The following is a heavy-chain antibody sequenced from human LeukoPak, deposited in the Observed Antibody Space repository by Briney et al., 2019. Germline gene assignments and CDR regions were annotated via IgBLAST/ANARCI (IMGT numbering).Heavy chain of an antibody. CDR1: GGSISSSSYY. Sequence: SETLSLTCTVSGGSISSSSYYWGWIRQPPGKGLEWIGSNYYSGSTYYNPSLKSRVTISVDTSKNQFSLKLNSVTAADTAAFYCARGSSDYDSSGYYGPIFDYWGQGTLVTVSS. CDR3: ARGSSDYDSSGYYGPIFDY. CDR2: NYYSGST. D-gene: IGHD3-22*01. V-gene: IGHV4-39*07. J-gene: IGHJ4*02.